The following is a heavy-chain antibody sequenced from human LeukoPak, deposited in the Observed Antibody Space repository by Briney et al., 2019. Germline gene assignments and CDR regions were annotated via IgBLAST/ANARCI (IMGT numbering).Heavy chain of an antibody. D-gene: IGHD5-24*01. CDR1: GFTFSSYS. CDR3: ARDLNGGNNYVNVFEI. Sequence: GGSLRLSCAASGFTFSSYSMNWVRQAPGKGLEWVSSISSSSSYIYYADSVKGRFTISRDNAKNSLYLQMNSLRAEDTAVYYCARDLNGGNNYVNVFEIWGQGKMVTVFS. V-gene: IGHV3-21*01. J-gene: IGHJ3*02. CDR2: ISSSSSYI.